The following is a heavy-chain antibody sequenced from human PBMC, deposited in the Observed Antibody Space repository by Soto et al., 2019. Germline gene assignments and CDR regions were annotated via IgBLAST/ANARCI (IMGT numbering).Heavy chain of an antibody. CDR3: ARFPVHHYYDSRGVCAVDI. J-gene: IGHJ3*02. CDR1: GFTFSSYA. V-gene: IGHV3-30-3*01. Sequence: QVQLVESGGGVVQPGRSLRLSCAASGFTFSSYAMHWVRQAPGKGLEWVAVISYDGSNKYYADSVKGRFTISRDNSKNXLXXQMNSLRAEDTAVYYCARFPVHHYYDSRGVCAVDIWGQGTMVTVSS. CDR2: ISYDGSNK. D-gene: IGHD3-22*01.